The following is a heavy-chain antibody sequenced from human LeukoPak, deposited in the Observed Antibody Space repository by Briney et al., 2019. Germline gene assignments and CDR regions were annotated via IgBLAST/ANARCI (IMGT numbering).Heavy chain of an antibody. Sequence: PGRSLRLSCAASGFTFSSYGMHWVRQAPGKGLEWVAVISYDGSNKYYADSVKGRFTISRDNSKNTLYLQMNSLRAEDTAVYYCAKLYSGYLSDYWGQGTLVTVSS. CDR3: AKLYSGYLSDY. CDR2: ISYDGSNK. CDR1: GFTFSSYG. V-gene: IGHV3-30*18. D-gene: IGHD5-12*01. J-gene: IGHJ4*02.